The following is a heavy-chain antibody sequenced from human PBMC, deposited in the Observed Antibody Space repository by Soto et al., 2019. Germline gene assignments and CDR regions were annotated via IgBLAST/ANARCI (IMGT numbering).Heavy chain of an antibody. CDR1: GYTFTSSA. CDR3: SRSPMVRGVISNWFDP. CDR2: INAGNGNT. V-gene: IGHV1-3*01. D-gene: IGHD3-10*01. J-gene: IGHJ5*02. Sequence: ASVKLSCKASGYTFTSSAMHWVRQAPGQRLEWMGWINAGNGNTKYSQKFQGRVTITRDTSASTAYMELSSQRSEDTAVYYCSRSPMVRGVISNWFDPWGQGTLVTVSS.